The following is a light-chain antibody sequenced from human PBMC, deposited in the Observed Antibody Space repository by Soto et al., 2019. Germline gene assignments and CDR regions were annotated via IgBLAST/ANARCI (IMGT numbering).Light chain of an antibody. V-gene: IGKV1-33*01. Sequence: DIQMTQSPSSLSASVGDRVTITCQASQDISNYLNWYQQKPGKAPKLLIYDASNLETGVPSRFSGSGSGTDFTFTISSLQPEDIATYYCQQYDNLLTFGGGTRVETK. CDR1: QDISNY. CDR3: QQYDNLLT. J-gene: IGKJ4*01. CDR2: DAS.